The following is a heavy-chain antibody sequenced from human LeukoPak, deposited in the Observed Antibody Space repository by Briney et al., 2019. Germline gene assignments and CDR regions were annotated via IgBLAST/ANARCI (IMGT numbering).Heavy chain of an antibody. D-gene: IGHD2-15*01. Sequence: SGGSLRLSCAASGFTFSNYAMSWVRQAPGKGLEWVSAISGSGGSTYYADSVKGRFTISRDNSKNTLYLQMNSLRAEDTAVYYCATKDVAAAGTPFDYWGQGILVTVSS. CDR1: GFTFSNYA. V-gene: IGHV3-23*01. CDR2: ISGSGGST. CDR3: ATKDVAAAGTPFDY. J-gene: IGHJ4*02.